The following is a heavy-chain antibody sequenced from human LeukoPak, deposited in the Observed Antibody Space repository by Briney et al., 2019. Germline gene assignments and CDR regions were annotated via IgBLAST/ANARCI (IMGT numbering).Heavy chain of an antibody. J-gene: IGHJ3*01. CDR2: IGDDGSDK. CDR1: GFSFSSYW. Sequence: PGGSLRLSCTDSGFSFSSYWMGWVRQAPGKGLEWVANIGDDGSDKYYMDSVKGRFTISRDNAKKSLYLQMNSLRAEDTALYYCARMTAGRAFDFWGQGTMVTVSS. V-gene: IGHV3-7*01. CDR3: ARMTAGRAFDF. D-gene: IGHD1-26*01.